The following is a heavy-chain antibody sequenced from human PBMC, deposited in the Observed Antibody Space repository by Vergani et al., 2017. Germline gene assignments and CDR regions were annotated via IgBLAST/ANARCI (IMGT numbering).Heavy chain of an antibody. CDR1: GFTFSRFG. J-gene: IGHJ6*02. Sequence: QVQLVESGGAVVQPGRSLRLSCAASGFTFSRFGMHWVRQAPGKGLEWVAVIWSEGSKRYYADSVKGRFTISRDNSNNMLFLQMDSLRVEDTAVYYCAKDLSMVRGLRPPLSVWGQGTTVTVSS. D-gene: IGHD3-10*01. V-gene: IGHV3-33*06. CDR2: IWSEGSKR. CDR3: AKDLSMVRGLRPPLSV.